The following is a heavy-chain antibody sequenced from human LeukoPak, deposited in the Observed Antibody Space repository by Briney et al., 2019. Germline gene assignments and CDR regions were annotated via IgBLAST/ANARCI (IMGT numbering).Heavy chain of an antibody. CDR3: AREGNRDYDFWSGYRDDAFDI. J-gene: IGHJ3*02. V-gene: IGHV4-34*01. CDR2: INHSGST. CDR1: GGSFSGYY. Sequence: PSETLSHTCAVYGGSFSGYYWSWIRQPPGKGLEWIGEINHSGSTNYNPSLKSRVTISVDTSKNQFSLKLSSVTAADTAVYYCAREGNRDYDFWSGYRDDAFDIWGQGTMVTVSS. D-gene: IGHD3-3*01.